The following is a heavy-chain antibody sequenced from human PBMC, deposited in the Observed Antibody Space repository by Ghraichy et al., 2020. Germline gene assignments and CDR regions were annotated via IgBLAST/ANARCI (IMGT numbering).Heavy chain of an antibody. J-gene: IGHJ4*02. CDR2: ISSSSRYI. V-gene: IGHV3-21*01. CDR3: AREGYDSSGYYS. D-gene: IGHD3-22*01. CDR1: GFTFSSYS. Sequence: GGSLRLSCAASGFTFSSYSMNWVRQAPGKGLDWVSSISSSSRYIYYADSVKGRFTISRDNAKNSLYLKMNSLRAEDTAVYYCAREGYDSSGYYSWGQGTLVTVSS.